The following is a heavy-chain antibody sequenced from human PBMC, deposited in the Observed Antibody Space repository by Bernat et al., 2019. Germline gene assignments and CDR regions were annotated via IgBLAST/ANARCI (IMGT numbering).Heavy chain of an antibody. V-gene: IGHV3-30*03. Sequence: QVQLVESGGGAVHPGRSLGLSCAASVFTFNNYGMHWVRQAPDKGLEWVAFISNDGSKKYYADSVKGRFTISRDNSGNTLYLQMNSLRAEDTAVYYCARGQGYCSGGTCLRFDYWGQGTLVTVSS. CDR3: ARGQGYCSGGTCLRFDY. CDR2: ISNDGSKK. J-gene: IGHJ4*02. D-gene: IGHD2-15*01. CDR1: VFTFNNYG.